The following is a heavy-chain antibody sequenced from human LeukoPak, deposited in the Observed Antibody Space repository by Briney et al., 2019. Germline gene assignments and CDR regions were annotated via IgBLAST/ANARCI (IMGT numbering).Heavy chain of an antibody. Sequence: GGSLRLSCAAPGFTLNGYWMHWVRQAPGKGLEWVAVISYDGSNKYYADSVKGRFTISRDNSKNTLYLQMNSLRAEDTAVYYCAKDLTLYSYGSIDYWGQGTLVTVSS. CDR1: GFTLNGYW. J-gene: IGHJ4*02. CDR2: ISYDGSNK. V-gene: IGHV3-30*18. CDR3: AKDLTLYSYGSIDY. D-gene: IGHD5-18*01.